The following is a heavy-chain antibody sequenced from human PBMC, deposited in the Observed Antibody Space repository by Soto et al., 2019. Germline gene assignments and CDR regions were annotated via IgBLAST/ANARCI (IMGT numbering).Heavy chain of an antibody. V-gene: IGHV1-46*01. J-gene: IGHJ4*02. D-gene: IGHD4-17*01. Sequence: ASVKVSCKASGYTFTIYYMHFVRQAPGQGLEWMGLMNPSGGNTSYAQKFQGRVTMTRNTSISTAYMELSSLRSEDTAVYYCARVNDYGDYADYWGQGTLVTVSS. CDR2: MNPSGGNT. CDR3: ARVNDYGDYADY. CDR1: GYTFTIYY.